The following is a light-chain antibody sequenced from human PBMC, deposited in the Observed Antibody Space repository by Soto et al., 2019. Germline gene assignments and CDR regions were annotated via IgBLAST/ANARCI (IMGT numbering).Light chain of an antibody. J-gene: IGKJ4*01. CDR1: QDVSRY. V-gene: IGKV1-9*01. Sequence: QLTQSPSSLSASVGDRVTITCRASQDVSRYLAWYQQKAGKAPKLLIYGASTLQSGVPSRFSGFGSGTEFTLTISSLQREDVATYFCQQSFNIPLTFGGGTKVEIK. CDR3: QQSFNIPLT. CDR2: GAS.